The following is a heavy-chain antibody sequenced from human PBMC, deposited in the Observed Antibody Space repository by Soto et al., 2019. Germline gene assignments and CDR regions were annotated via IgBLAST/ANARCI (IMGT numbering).Heavy chain of an antibody. J-gene: IGHJ3*02. CDR2: ISGSGGST. V-gene: IGHV3-23*01. Sequence: PGGSLRLSCAASGFTFSSYAMSWVRQAPGKGLEWVSAISGSGGSTYYADSVKGRFTISRDNSKNTLYLQMNSLRAEDTAVYYCAKVPARHGPTTYSSSRNFGHDAFDIWGQGTMVTVSS. CDR1: GFTFSSYA. CDR3: AKVPARHGPTTYSSSRNFGHDAFDI. D-gene: IGHD6-6*01.